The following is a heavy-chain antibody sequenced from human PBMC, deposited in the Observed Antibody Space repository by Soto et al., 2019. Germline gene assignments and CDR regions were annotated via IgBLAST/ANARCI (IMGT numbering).Heavy chain of an antibody. D-gene: IGHD7-27*01. CDR3: ARGPSGDKVHY. CDR1: GGTITSHDSC. CDR2: IFDSGTT. V-gene: IGHV4-30-4*01. Sequence: TSETKSLPCTVSGGTITSHDSCWSWIRQPPGEGLEWIGHIFDSGTTYTNPSLRSQVAISLDTSKNHFSLTLSSVTAADTAVYYCARGPSGDKVHYWGQGALVTVSS. J-gene: IGHJ4*02.